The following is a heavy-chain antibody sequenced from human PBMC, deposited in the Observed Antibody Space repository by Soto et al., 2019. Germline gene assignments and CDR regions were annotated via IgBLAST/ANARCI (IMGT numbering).Heavy chain of an antibody. V-gene: IGHV4-38-2*01. CDR2: IYHSGST. Sequence: SETLSLTCAVSGYSISSGYYCGWIRQPPGKGLEWIGSIYHSGSTYYNPSLKSRVTISVDTSKNQFSLKLSSVTAADTAVYYCARANYYDSSGPGGRAFDIWGQGTMVTVSS. CDR3: ARANYYDSSGPGGRAFDI. J-gene: IGHJ3*02. CDR1: GYSISSGYY. D-gene: IGHD3-22*01.